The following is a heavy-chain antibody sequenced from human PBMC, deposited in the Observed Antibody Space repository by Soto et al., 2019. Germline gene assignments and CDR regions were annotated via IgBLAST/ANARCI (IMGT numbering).Heavy chain of an antibody. CDR1: GFTFSSYG. CDR3: AKDIVLVPAADGCALDI. Sequence: PGGSLRLSCAASGFTFSSYGMHWVRQAPGKGLEWVSAISGSGGSTYYADSVKGRFTISRDNSKNTLYLQMNSLRAEDTAVYYCAKDIVLVPAADGCALDIWGQGTMVTVSS. J-gene: IGHJ3*02. CDR2: ISGSGGST. D-gene: IGHD2-2*01. V-gene: IGHV3-23*01.